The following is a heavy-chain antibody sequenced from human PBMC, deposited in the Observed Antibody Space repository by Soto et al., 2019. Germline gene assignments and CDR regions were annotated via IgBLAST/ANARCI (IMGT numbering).Heavy chain of an antibody. CDR1: GYTFNDYF. Sequence: QVQLVQSGAEVKEPGASVNVSCRASGYTFNDYFLHWVRQAPGQGLEWMGWINPNSGSTNSAQRFQGWVTMTRDASISTVYLVLNRLKSDDPAVYYCARVTATSPDAWLDPWGQGTLVTVSS. V-gene: IGHV1-2*04. J-gene: IGHJ5*02. D-gene: IGHD4-4*01. CDR3: ARVTATSPDAWLDP. CDR2: INPNSGST.